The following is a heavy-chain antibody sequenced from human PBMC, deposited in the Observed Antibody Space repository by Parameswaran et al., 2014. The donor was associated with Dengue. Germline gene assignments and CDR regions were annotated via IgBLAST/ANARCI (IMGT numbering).Heavy chain of an antibody. CDR3: ATLGVATYRGEDY. D-gene: IGHD5-12*01. Sequence: WVRQAPGQGLEWMGGFDPEDGETIYAQKFQGRVTMTEDTSTDTAYMELSSLRSGDTAVYYCATLGVATYRGEDYWGQGTLVTVSS. V-gene: IGHV1-24*01. J-gene: IGHJ4*02. CDR2: FDPEDGET.